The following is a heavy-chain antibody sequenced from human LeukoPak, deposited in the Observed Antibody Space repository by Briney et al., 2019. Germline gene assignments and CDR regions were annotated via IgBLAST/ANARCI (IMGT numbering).Heavy chain of an antibody. CDR3: ESFRITVAGRTGLDY. V-gene: IGHV3-7*01. CDR1: GFTFSNYW. Sequence: TGGSLRLSCAASGFTFSNYWMSWVRQAPGKGLEWVANIKQDGSEKYYVDSVKGRFTISRDNAKNSLYLQMNSLRAEDTAVYYCESFRITVAGRTGLDYWGQGTLVTVSS. J-gene: IGHJ4*02. CDR2: IKQDGSEK. D-gene: IGHD6-19*01.